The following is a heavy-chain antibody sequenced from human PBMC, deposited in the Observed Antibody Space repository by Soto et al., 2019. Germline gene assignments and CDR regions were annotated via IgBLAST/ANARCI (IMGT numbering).Heavy chain of an antibody. J-gene: IGHJ5*02. CDR2: IYYSGST. CDR3: ARVLTTVVTLGWFDP. V-gene: IGHV4-31*03. CDR1: GGSINSGGYY. D-gene: IGHD4-17*01. Sequence: SETLSLTCTVSGGSINSGGYYWSWIRQHPGKGLEWIGYIYYSGSTYYNPSLKSRVTISVDTSKNQFSLKLSSVTAADTAVYYCARVLTTVVTLGWFDPWGQGTLVTVSS.